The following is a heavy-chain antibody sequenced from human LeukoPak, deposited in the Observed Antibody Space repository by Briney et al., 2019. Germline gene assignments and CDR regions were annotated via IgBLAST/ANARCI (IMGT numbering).Heavy chain of an antibody. CDR3: ARHTGSGYDFAY. D-gene: IGHD5-12*01. Sequence: SETLSLTCTVSGGSISNYYWSWIRQPPGKGLEWIGYIYYNGVTNYNPSLKSRVTISLDTSKNQFSLRLSSVTAADTAVYYCARHTGSGYDFAYWGQGTLVTVCS. CDR2: IYYNGVT. V-gene: IGHV4-59*08. J-gene: IGHJ4*02. CDR1: GGSISNYY.